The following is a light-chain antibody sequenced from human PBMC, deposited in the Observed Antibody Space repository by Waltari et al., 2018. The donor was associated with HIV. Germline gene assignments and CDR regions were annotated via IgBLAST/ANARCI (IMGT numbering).Light chain of an antibody. CDR3: SSYTTSSTWV. CDR1: SRDVGGYTY. CDR2: DVS. V-gene: IGLV2-14*01. J-gene: IGLJ3*02. Sequence: QSALTQPASVSGSPGQSITISCTGTSRDVGGYTYVSWYQQHPGKAPKLMIYDVSNRPSGVSYRFSGSKSGNTASLTISGLQAEDEADYYCSSYTTSSTWVFGGGTKLTVL.